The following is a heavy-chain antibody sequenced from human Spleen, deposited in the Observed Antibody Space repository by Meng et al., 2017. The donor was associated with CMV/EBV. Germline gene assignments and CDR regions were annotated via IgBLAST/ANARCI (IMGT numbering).Heavy chain of an antibody. CDR3: ARVYGDYCDY. CDR2: ITASGGST. V-gene: IGHV3-23*01. CDR1: EFTFSSYA. Sequence: GESLKISCAASEFTFSSYAMSWVRQAPGRGLAWVSAITASGGSTYYADSVKGRFTVSRDNAKNSLSLQMNSLTAEDTAVYYCARVYGDYCDYWGHGTLVTVSS. D-gene: IGHD4-17*01. J-gene: IGHJ4*01.